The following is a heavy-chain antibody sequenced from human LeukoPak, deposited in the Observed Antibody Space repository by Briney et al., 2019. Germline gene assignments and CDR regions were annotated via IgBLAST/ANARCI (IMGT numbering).Heavy chain of an antibody. J-gene: IGHJ4*02. Sequence: PGRSLRLSCAASGFTLSSYAMHWVRQAPGKGLEWVAVISYDGSNRYYADSVKGRFTISRDNSKNTLDLEMNSLRAEDTAVYYCAKDASNLVAATAIDSWGQGTLVTVSS. V-gene: IGHV3-30*04. CDR1: GFTLSSYA. D-gene: IGHD2-15*01. CDR2: ISYDGSNR. CDR3: AKDASNLVAATAIDS.